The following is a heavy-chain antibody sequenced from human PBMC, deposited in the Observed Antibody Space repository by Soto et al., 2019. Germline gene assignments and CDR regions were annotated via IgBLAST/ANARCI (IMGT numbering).Heavy chain of an antibody. D-gene: IGHD3-22*01. J-gene: IGHJ4*02. CDR2: INPSGGST. V-gene: IGHV1-46*01. CDR3: ARGGRIYYYDSSGYPEKKFDY. Sequence: ASVKVSCKASGYTFTSYYMHWVRQAPGQGLEWKGIINPSGGSTSYAQKFQGRVTMTRDTSTSTVYMELSSLRSEDTAVYYCARGGRIYYYDSSGYPEKKFDYWGQGTLVTVSS. CDR1: GYTFTSYY.